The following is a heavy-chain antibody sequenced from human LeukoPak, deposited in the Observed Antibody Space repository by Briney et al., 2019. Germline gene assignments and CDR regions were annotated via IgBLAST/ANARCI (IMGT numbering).Heavy chain of an antibody. Sequence: SETLSLTCTVSGGSISSYYWSWIRQPPGKGLEWIGYIYYSGSTNYNPSLKSRVAISVDTSKNQFSLKLRSVTAADTAVYYCARVTGYMIEDYFDYWGQGILVTVSS. D-gene: IGHD3-9*01. CDR1: GGSISSYY. J-gene: IGHJ4*02. V-gene: IGHV4-59*01. CDR3: ARVTGYMIEDYFDY. CDR2: IYYSGST.